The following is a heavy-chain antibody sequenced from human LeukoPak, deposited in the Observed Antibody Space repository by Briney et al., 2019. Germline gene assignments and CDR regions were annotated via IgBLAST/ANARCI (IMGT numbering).Heavy chain of an antibody. V-gene: IGHV3-23*01. CDR2: ISGSGSST. CDR1: GFTFGSYA. CDR3: AKGVAVAVPYYFDY. Sequence: GGSLRLSCAASGFTFGSYAMSWVRQAPGKGLEWVSAISGSGSSTYYADSVKGRFTISRDNSKNTLYLQMNSLRAEDTAVYYCAKGVAVAVPYYFDYWGQGTLVTVSS. D-gene: IGHD6-19*01. J-gene: IGHJ4*02.